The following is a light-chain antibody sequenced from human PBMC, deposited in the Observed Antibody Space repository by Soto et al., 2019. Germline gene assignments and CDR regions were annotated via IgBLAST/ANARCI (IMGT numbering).Light chain of an antibody. CDR2: GAS. J-gene: IGKJ2*01. Sequence: EIVMTQSPATLSVSPGERASLSCRASQSVGSNLAWYQQTAGQAPRLLIYGASTRATGIPARFSGSGSGTEFTLTISSLQSEDFAVYSCQQYTNWPYTFGQGTKLVIK. CDR3: QQYTNWPYT. V-gene: IGKV3-15*01. CDR1: QSVGSN.